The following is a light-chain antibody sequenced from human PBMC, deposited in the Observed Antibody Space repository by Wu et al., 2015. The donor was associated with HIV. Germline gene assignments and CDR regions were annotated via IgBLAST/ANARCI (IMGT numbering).Light chain of an antibody. CDR2: KAS. V-gene: IGKV1-5*03. CDR3: QQYNNFWT. CDR1: QSISSW. Sequence: DIQMTQSPSTLSASVGDRVTITCRASQSISSWLAWYQQKPGKAPKLLIYKASNLESGVPSRFSGSGSGTEFTLTISSLQSDDFAIYYCQQYNNFWTFGQGTRVE. J-gene: IGKJ1*01.